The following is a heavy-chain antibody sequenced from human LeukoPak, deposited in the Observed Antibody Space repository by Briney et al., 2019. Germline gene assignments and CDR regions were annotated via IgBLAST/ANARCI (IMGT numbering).Heavy chain of an antibody. CDR1: GGTFSSYA. CDR3: AATQQYCSSTSCFFDY. J-gene: IGHJ4*02. Sequence: GASVTVSCMASGGTFSSYAISWVRQAPGQGLEWMGGIIPIFGTANYAQKFQGRVTITADKSTSTAYMELSSLGSEDTAVYYCAATQQYCSSTSCFFDYWGQGTLVTVSS. D-gene: IGHD2-2*01. CDR2: IIPIFGTA. V-gene: IGHV1-69*06.